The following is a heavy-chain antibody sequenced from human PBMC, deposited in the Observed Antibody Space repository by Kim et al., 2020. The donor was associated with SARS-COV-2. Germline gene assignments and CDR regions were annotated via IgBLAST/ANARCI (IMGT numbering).Heavy chain of an antibody. D-gene: IGHD1-26*01. CDR3: ARASTGSFPRFCLS. CDR1: GSTLGGDN. V-gene: IGHV3-21*01. J-gene: IGHJ5*02. Sequence: GGSLRLSCTAPGSTLGGDNINWVRQAPGKGLEWVSFISSSSSFIYYGDSVKGRFAVSRENVKNSVYLHMNSLRVEDTAVYYCARASTGSFPRFCLSWGSGTLVTVSS. CDR2: ISSSSSFI.